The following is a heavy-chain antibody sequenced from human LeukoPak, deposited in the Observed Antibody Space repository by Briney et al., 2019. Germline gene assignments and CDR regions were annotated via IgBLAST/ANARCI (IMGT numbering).Heavy chain of an antibody. D-gene: IGHD3-16*02. CDR3: ARGLFGGVIVKDY. CDR2: MNPNSGNT. V-gene: IGHV1-8*01. J-gene: IGHJ4*02. Sequence: ASVKLSCNASGYTFTSYDTNWVRHATGHRPGWMGGMNPNSGNTGYAQKVQGTVTMTRNTSISTAYMERSSLRSVYTAVYYCARGLFGGVIVKDYWGQGTLVTVSS. CDR1: GYTFTSYD.